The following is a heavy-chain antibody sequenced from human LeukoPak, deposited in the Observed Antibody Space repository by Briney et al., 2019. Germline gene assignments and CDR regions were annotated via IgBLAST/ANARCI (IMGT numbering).Heavy chain of an antibody. D-gene: IGHD4-17*01. V-gene: IGHV4-30-4*07. CDR2: IYYSGST. CDR1: GCSISSGGYY. J-gene: IGHJ4*02. CDR3: ARALDYGDYGAHFDY. Sequence: PSETLSLTCAVSGCSISSGGYYWSWIRQPPGKGLEWIGYIYYSGSTYYNPSLKSLVTISVDTSKNQFSLKLSSVTAADTAVYYCARALDYGDYGAHFDYWGQGTLVTVSS.